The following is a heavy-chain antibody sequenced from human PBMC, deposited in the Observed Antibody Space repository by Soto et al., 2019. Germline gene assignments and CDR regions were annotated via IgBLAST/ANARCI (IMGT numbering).Heavy chain of an antibody. Sequence: DVQLLQSGGGLVQPGGSLTLSCAASRFIFSDYAMNWVRQAPGKGLEWVSSIGGSNTDRYYADSVKGRFIISRDNSKNTMYLQMNSLRDGDTGVYYCAKDAVSYNGKWDWFDSWGQGTLVTVSS. D-gene: IGHD1-26*01. V-gene: IGHV3-23*01. CDR1: RFIFSDYA. J-gene: IGHJ5*01. CDR2: IGGSNTDR. CDR3: AKDAVSYNGKWDWFDS.